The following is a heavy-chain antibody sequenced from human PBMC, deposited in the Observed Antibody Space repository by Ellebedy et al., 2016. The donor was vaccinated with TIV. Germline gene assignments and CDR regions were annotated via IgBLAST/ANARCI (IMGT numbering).Heavy chain of an antibody. CDR3: ARERNSWFDP. CDR1: GFTFSNYA. CDR2: ITESGGST. J-gene: IGHJ5*02. V-gene: IGHV3-23*01. Sequence: GESLKISXVASGFTFSNYAMTWVRQAPGKGLEWVSTITESGGSTYADSVKGRFTISRDNSKNVIYLQMNGLRAEDTAVYYCARERNSWFDPWGQGTLVTVSS.